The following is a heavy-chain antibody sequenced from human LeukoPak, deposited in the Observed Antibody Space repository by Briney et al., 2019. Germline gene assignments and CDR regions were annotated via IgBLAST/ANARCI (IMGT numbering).Heavy chain of an antibody. CDR2: ISTSGSTI. CDR3: VPPAARLHRTISTEYLQD. V-gene: IGHV3-48*03. Sequence: GGSLRLSRAAAGLSFSSYDMYWVRQAPGKGLEWGAYISTSGSTIDYADSVKGRFTISRDDGKSSVFLQMNSLRVEDTALYHCVPPAARLHRTISTEYLQDWGQGTLGTVSS. CDR1: GLSFSSYD. D-gene: IGHD6-13*01. J-gene: IGHJ1*01.